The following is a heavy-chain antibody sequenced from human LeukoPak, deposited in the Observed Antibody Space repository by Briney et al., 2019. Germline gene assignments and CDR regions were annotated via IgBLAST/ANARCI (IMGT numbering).Heavy chain of an antibody. CDR2: ISSDGSIT. CDR1: GFTFSVYW. V-gene: IGHV3-74*01. CDR3: AKDANYYDSSGFFIPFDY. Sequence: GGSLRLSCVTSGFTFSVYWMHWVRQVPGKGLMGVSRISSDGSITTYADSVKGRLTISRDNSKNILYLQMDSLGADYSALYYCAKDANYYDSSGFFIPFDYWGQGTLVTVSS. J-gene: IGHJ4*02. D-gene: IGHD3-22*01.